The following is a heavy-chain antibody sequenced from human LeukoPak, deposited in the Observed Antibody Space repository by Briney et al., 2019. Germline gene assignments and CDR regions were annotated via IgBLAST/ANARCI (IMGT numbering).Heavy chain of an antibody. CDR2: ICGSGGTT. CDR1: GFTFSSYA. J-gene: IGHJ4*02. Sequence: PGGSLRLSCAAAGFTFSSYAMSWVRQAPGKGLEWVSVICGSGGTTYYADSVKGRFTISRDSSKNTVYLQMNSLRAEDTAVYYCAEGSGSLDYWGQGTLVTVSS. D-gene: IGHD1-26*01. CDR3: AEGSGSLDY. V-gene: IGHV3-23*01.